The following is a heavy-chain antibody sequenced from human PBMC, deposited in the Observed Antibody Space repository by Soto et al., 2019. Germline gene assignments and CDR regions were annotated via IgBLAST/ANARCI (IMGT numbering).Heavy chain of an antibody. CDR3: ARDRQSEIVAMLASNGMDV. D-gene: IGHD5-12*01. V-gene: IGHV4-30-4*01. J-gene: IGHJ6*02. CDR2: IYDSETT. Sequence: QVQLQESGPGLVKPSQTLSLTCTVSGGSINSDDSYWSWLRQPPGRGLEWIGYIYDSETTYYNPSLKSPVTISVATSKTQFSLRLNSVTAAATAVYYCARDRQSEIVAMLASNGMDVWGQGTTVIVSS. CDR1: GGSINSDDSY.